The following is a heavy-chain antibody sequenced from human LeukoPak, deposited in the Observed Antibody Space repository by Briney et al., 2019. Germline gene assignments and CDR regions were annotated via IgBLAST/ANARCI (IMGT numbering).Heavy chain of an antibody. CDR1: GGSISSYY. D-gene: IGHD5-24*01. V-gene: IGHV4-59*01. Sequence: SETLSLTCTVSGGSISSYYWSWIRQPPGKGLEWIGYIYYSGSTNYNPSLKSRVTISVDTSKNQFSLKLSSVTAADTAVYYCASTRRDDYPFDYWGQGTLVTVSS. CDR3: ASTRRDDYPFDY. CDR2: IYYSGST. J-gene: IGHJ4*02.